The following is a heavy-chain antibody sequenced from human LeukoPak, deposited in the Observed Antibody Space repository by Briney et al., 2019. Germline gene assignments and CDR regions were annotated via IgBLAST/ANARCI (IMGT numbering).Heavy chain of an antibody. CDR2: ISSSSTYT. D-gene: IGHD3-22*01. CDR3: ARPRSPPTTYYSDSTAYVDALDI. Sequence: GGSLRLSCAASGFTFSDYYMSWIRQAPGKGLEWVSYISSSSTYTNYADSVKGRFTISRDNAKNSLFLQMNSLRAEDTAVYYCARPRSPPTTYYSDSTAYVDALDIWGQGTMVTVSS. CDR1: GFTFSDYY. V-gene: IGHV3-11*03. J-gene: IGHJ3*02.